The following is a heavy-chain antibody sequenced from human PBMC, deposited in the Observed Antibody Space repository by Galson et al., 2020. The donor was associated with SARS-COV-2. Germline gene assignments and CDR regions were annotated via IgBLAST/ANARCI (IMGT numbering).Heavy chain of an antibody. V-gene: IGHV3-74*01. Sequence: GGSLRLSCAASGFTFSTYLMHWVRQAPGKGLVWVSRIHRDGSTTTYADSVQGRFTISRDNAKNTLYLQMSSLRAEDAAVYYCARESAVQGGYYMDVWGKGTTVTVSS. CDR2: IHRDGSTT. J-gene: IGHJ6*03. CDR1: GFTFSTYL. D-gene: IGHD3-10*01. CDR3: ARESAVQGGYYMDV.